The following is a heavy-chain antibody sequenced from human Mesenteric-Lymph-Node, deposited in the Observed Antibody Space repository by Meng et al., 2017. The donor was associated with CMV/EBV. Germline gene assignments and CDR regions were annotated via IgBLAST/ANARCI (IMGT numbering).Heavy chain of an antibody. D-gene: IGHD2-2*02. Sequence: ASVKVSCKASGYTFTSYGISWVRQAPGQGLEWMGWISAYNGNTNYAQKHQGRVTMTTDTSTSTAYMELRSLRSDDTAVYYCARWGYCSSTSCYRGHFDFWGQGTLVTVSS. CDR2: ISAYNGNT. CDR1: GYTFTSYG. J-gene: IGHJ4*02. V-gene: IGHV1-18*01. CDR3: ARWGYCSSTSCYRGHFDF.